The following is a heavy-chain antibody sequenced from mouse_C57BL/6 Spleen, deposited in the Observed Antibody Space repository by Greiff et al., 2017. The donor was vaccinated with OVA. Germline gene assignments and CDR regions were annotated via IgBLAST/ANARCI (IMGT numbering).Heavy chain of an antibody. CDR3: ARGTGTGYYFDY. CDR2: ISDGGSYT. V-gene: IGHV5-4*03. CDR1: GFTFSSYA. Sequence: DVKLVESGGGLVKPGGSLKLSCAASGFTFSSYAMSWVRQTPEKRLEWVATISDGGSYTYYPDNVKGRFTISRDNAKNNLYLQMSHLKSEDTAMYYCARGTGTGYYFDYWGQGTTLTVSS. J-gene: IGHJ2*01. D-gene: IGHD4-1*01.